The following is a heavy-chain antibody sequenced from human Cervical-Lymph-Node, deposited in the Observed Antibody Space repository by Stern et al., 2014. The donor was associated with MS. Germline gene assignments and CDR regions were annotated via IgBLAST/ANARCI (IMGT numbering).Heavy chain of an antibody. J-gene: IGHJ4*02. V-gene: IGHV3-30*18. CDR1: GFTFSSYG. Sequence: QVQLVQSGGGVVQPGRSLRLSCAASGFTFSSYGMHWVRQAPDKGLEWVAVVSYDGKNKYYADSVKGRFSISRDNSKNTVYLQLNSLRPEDAALYYCAKDQGQLWAQRFFDYWGQGTPVSVSS. CDR3: AKDQGQLWAQRFFDY. D-gene: IGHD1-1*01. CDR2: VSYDGKNK.